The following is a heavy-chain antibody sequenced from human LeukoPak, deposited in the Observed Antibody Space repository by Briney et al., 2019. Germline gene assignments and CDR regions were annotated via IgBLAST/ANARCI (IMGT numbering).Heavy chain of an antibody. CDR2: IYYSGST. D-gene: IGHD1-26*01. J-gene: IGHJ4*02. Sequence: SETLSLTCTVSGGSISSYYWSWIRQPPGKGLEWIGYIYYSGSTNYNPSLKSRVTISVDTSKNQFSLKLSSVTAADTAVYYCARDRRGSYGFYLYDYWGQGTLVTVSS. CDR3: ARDRRGSYGFYLYDY. CDR1: GGSISSYY. V-gene: IGHV4-59*01.